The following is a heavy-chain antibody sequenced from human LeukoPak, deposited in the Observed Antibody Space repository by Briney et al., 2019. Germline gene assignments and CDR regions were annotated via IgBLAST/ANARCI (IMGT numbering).Heavy chain of an antibody. CDR3: ARTHSSGWVDAFDI. V-gene: IGHV4-34*01. CDR2: INHSGST. Sequence: SETLSLTCAVYGGSSSGYYWSWIRQPPGKGLEWIGEINHSGSTNYNPSLKSRVTISVDTSKNQFSLKLSSVTAADTAVYYCARTHSSGWVDAFDIWGQGTMVTVSS. D-gene: IGHD6-19*01. J-gene: IGHJ3*02. CDR1: GGSSSGYY.